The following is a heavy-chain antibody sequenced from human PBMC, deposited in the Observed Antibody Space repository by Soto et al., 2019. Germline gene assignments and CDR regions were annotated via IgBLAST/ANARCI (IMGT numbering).Heavy chain of an antibody. D-gene: IGHD6-13*01. V-gene: IGHV5-51*01. J-gene: IGHJ4*02. CDR2: IYSRDSDT. Sequence: GESLKISCQTSGFRFTNFWIGWVRQRPGKGLEWMGIIYSRDSDTKYSPSFQGQVTMTTDTSTSTAYMELRSLRSDDTAVYYCARDLGPAYSSSYLFDYWGQGTLVTVSS. CDR1: GFRFTNFW. CDR3: ARDLGPAYSSSYLFDY.